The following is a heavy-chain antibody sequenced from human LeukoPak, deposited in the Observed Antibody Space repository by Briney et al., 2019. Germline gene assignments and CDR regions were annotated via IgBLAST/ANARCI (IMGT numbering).Heavy chain of an antibody. CDR2: ISGSGVTT. D-gene: IGHD1-26*01. CDR3: AKKVVVGATSPYSDFQD. V-gene: IGHV3-23*01. CDR1: GFTFSSYA. J-gene: IGHJ1*01. Sequence: GGTLRLSCAASGFTFSSYAMSWVRQAPGKGLEWVSAISGSGVTTHYAGSVKGRFSISRDNSKNTLYLQMNSLRAEDTALYYCAKKVVVGATSPYSDFQDWGQGTLVTVSS.